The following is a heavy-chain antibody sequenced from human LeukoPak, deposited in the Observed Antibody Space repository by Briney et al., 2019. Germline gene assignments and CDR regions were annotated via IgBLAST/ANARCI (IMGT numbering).Heavy chain of an antibody. CDR3: ARETTYYYDSSGYWSY. CDR2: ISAYNGNT. J-gene: IGHJ4*02. V-gene: IGHV1-18*01. D-gene: IGHD3-22*01. CDR1: GYTFTSYG. Sequence: GESLKISCKGSGYTFTSYGISWVRQAPGQGLEWMGWISAYNGNTNYAQKLQGRVTMTTDTSTSTAYMELRSLRSDDTAVYYCARETTYYYDSSGYWSYWGQGTLVTVSS.